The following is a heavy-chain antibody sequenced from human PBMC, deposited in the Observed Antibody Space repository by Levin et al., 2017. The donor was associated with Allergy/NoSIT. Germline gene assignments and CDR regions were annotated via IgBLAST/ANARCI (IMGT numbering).Heavy chain of an antibody. V-gene: IGHV3-7*01. J-gene: IGHJ4*02. CDR3: ARDFYPSGTPLDN. D-gene: IGHD2-15*01. CDR2: IKEDGSEK. CDR1: GFTFSSYW. Sequence: GGSLRLSCAASGFTFSSYWMSWVRQAPGKGLEWVANIKEDGSEKYYVDSVKGRFTISRDNAKNSLYLQMNSLRVEDTALYYCARDFYPSGTPLDNWGQGTLVTVSS.